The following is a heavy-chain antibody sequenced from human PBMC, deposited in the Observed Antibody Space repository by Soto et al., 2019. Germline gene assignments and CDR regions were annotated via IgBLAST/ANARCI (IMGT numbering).Heavy chain of an antibody. CDR3: ARDPIQVREGYYHGMDV. CDR2: VIPMSGIA. Sequence: QEQLVQSGAEVKKPGSSVKVSCKASGDTFRRYAITWVRQAPGQGLEWMGGVIPMSGIANSAQKFQGRVTITADKSKSTAYMELTSLISEDTAVYYCARDPIQVREGYYHGMDVWGQGTTVTVFS. V-gene: IGHV1-69*17. D-gene: IGHD2-21*01. CDR1: GDTFRRYA. J-gene: IGHJ6*02.